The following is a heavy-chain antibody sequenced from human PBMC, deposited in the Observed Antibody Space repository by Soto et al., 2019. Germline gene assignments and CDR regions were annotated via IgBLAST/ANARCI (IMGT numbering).Heavy chain of an antibody. J-gene: IGHJ1*01. Sequence: EVQLLESGGGLVQAGESLRLSCAPSGFTFRNFAMSWVRQAPGKGLEWLSTVDSSGGTTHSVDSVKGRFAISRDNSKNTLYLQMNSLRVDDTAVYYCANLGYCSGSTCPLQHWGPGTLVTVSS. D-gene: IGHD2-15*01. CDR3: ANLGYCSGSTCPLQH. CDR2: VDSSGGTT. V-gene: IGHV3-23*01. CDR1: GFTFRNFA.